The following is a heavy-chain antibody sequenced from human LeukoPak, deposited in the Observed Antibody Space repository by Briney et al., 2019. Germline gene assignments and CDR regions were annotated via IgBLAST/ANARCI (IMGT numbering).Heavy chain of an antibody. Sequence: SETLSLTCAVYGGSFSGYYRSWIRQPPGKGLEWIGEINHSGSTNYNPSLKSRVTISVDTSKNQFSLKLSSVTAADTAVYYCARYQLRFLEWSINWFDPWGQGTLVTVSS. CDR3: ARYQLRFLEWSINWFDP. J-gene: IGHJ5*02. CDR1: GGSFSGYY. D-gene: IGHD3-3*01. V-gene: IGHV4-34*01. CDR2: INHSGST.